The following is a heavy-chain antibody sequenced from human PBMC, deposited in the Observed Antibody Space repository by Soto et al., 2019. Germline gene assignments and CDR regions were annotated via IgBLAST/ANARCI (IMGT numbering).Heavy chain of an antibody. CDR3: AMAGYCSGGSCYSGGAFDI. CDR1: GGTFSSYT. Sequence: QVQLVQSGAEVKKPGSSVKVSCKASGGTFSSYTISWVRQAPGQGLEWMGRIIPILGIANYAQKFQGRVTITADQSTSTADMEMSSLRSEDTAVYYCAMAGYCSGGSCYSGGAFDIWGQWTMVTVSS. V-gene: IGHV1-69*02. CDR2: IIPILGIA. D-gene: IGHD2-15*01. J-gene: IGHJ3*02.